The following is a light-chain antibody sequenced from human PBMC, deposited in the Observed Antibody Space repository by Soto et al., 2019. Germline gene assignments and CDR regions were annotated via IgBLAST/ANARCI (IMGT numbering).Light chain of an antibody. Sequence: QSALTQPASVSGSPGQSITIPCTGTSSDVGGFNFVSWYQPYPGKAPRLMIYEVSNRPSGVSNRFSGSKSGNTASLTISGLQAEDEADYYCSSYTSSSTLYVFGTGTKVTVL. CDR2: EVS. CDR3: SSYTSSSTLYV. CDR1: SSDVGGFNF. J-gene: IGLJ1*01. V-gene: IGLV2-14*01.